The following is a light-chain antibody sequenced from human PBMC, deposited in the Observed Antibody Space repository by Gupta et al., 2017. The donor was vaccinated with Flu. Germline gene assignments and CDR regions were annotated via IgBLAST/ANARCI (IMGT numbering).Light chain of an antibody. CDR2: KAS. V-gene: IGKV1-5*03. Sequence: DIQMTQSPSTLSASVGDRVTITCRASQSISDWLAWCQQKPGKAPKLLIYKASSLEGGVPSRFSGSGSGTEFTLTISRLQPDDFATYYCQQYSSYPWTFGQGTKLEIK. CDR1: QSISDW. CDR3: QQYSSYPWT. J-gene: IGKJ1*01.